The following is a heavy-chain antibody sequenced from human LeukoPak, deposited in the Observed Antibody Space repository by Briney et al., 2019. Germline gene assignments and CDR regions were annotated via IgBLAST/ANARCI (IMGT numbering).Heavy chain of an antibody. CDR1: GFTFGSYA. D-gene: IGHD4-23*01. V-gene: IGHV3-30*04. J-gene: IGHJ4*02. CDR2: ISYDGSNK. Sequence: PGGSLRLSCAASGFTFGSYAMHWVRQAPGKGLEWVAVISYDGSNKYYADSVKGRFTISRDNSKNTLYLQMNSLRAEDTAVYYCARGARKGDDYGGFFDYWGQGTLVPISS. CDR3: ARGARKGDDYGGFFDY.